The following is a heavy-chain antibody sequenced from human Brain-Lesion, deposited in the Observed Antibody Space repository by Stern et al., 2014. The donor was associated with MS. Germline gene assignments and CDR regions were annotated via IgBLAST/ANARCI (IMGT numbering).Heavy chain of an antibody. V-gene: IGHV4-39*01. J-gene: IGHJ4*02. Sequence: VQLVESGPGLVKPSETLSLTCTVSGGSISSSTYYWAWIRQPPGKGLEWLGNIYYSGFTYYNPSLKSRVTISVDMSKNQFSRKLSSVTAADTAIYYCARHDSVPRPSQLYSARDRGPGYFDYWGQGTLVTVSS. CDR1: GGSISSSTYY. D-gene: IGHD1-26*01. CDR3: ARHDSVPRPSQLYSARDRGPGYFDY. CDR2: IYYSGFT.